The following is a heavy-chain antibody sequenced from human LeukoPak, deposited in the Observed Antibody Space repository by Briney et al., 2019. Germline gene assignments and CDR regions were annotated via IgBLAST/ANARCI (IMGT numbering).Heavy chain of an antibody. D-gene: IGHD3-10*01. CDR3: ARDPSFRYYGSGSYQLYYFDY. V-gene: IGHV4-4*02. Sequence: SGTLSLTCAVSGGSISSSNWWSWVRQPPGKGLEWIGEIYHSGSTNYNPSLKSRVTISVDTSKNQFSLKLSSVTAADTAVYYCARDPSFRYYGSGSYQLYYFDYWGQGTLVTVSS. J-gene: IGHJ4*02. CDR2: IYHSGST. CDR1: GGSISSSNW.